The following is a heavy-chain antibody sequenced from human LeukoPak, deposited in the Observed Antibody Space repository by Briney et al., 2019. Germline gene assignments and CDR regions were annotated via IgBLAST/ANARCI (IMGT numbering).Heavy chain of an antibody. Sequence: GGSLRLSCAASGFTFSSYAMSWVRQVPGKGLERVSGIRDSGGSTYYADSVKGRFIISRDNSNNMVYLQMSSLRAEDTAIYYCDKGVSGSGWYGNPNDYWGQGTLVTVSS. J-gene: IGHJ4*02. CDR2: IRDSGGST. D-gene: IGHD6-19*01. CDR1: GFTFSSYA. CDR3: DKGVSGSGWYGNPNDY. V-gene: IGHV3-23*01.